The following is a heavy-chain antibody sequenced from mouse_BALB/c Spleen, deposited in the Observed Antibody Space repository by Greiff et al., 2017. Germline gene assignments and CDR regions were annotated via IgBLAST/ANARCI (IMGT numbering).Heavy chain of an antibody. CDR3: ARGGPFDY. CDR1: GFTFSSYG. CDR2: ISSGGSYT. J-gene: IGHJ2*01. V-gene: IGHV5-6*01. Sequence: EVQLQESGGDLVKPGGSLKLSCAASGFTFSSYGMSWVRQTPDKRLEWVATISSGGSYTYYPDSVKGRFTISRDNAKNTLYLQMSSLKSEDTAMYYCARGGPFDYWGQGTTLTVSS. D-gene: IGHD3-3*01.